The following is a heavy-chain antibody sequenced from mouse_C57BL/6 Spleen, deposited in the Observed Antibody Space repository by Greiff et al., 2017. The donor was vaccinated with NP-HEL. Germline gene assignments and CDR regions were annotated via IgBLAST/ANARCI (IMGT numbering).Heavy chain of an antibody. V-gene: IGHV1-80*01. CDR2: IYPGDGDT. J-gene: IGHJ4*01. CDR3: ARSFTTGNAMDY. Sequence: VQLQQSGAELVKPGASVKISCKASGYAFSSYWMNWVKQRPGKGLEWIGQIYPGDGDTNYNGKFKGKATLTADKSSSTAYMQLSSLTSEDSAVYFCARSFTTGNAMDYWGQGTSVTVSS. D-gene: IGHD1-1*01. CDR1: GYAFSSYW.